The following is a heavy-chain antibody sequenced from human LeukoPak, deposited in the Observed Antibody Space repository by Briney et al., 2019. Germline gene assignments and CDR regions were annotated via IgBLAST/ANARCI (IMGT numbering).Heavy chain of an antibody. V-gene: IGHV3-74*01. D-gene: IGHD6-13*01. CDR3: AADTVYSSSWYNPVLYYYYYMDV. CDR1: GFTFSSYW. CDR2: INSDGSST. J-gene: IGHJ6*03. Sequence: PGGSLRLSCAASGFTFSSYWMHWVRQAPGKGLVWVSRINSDGSSTSYADSVKGRFTISRDNAKNTLYLQMNSLRAEDTAVYYCAADTVYSSSWYNPVLYYYYYMDVWGKGTTVTVSS.